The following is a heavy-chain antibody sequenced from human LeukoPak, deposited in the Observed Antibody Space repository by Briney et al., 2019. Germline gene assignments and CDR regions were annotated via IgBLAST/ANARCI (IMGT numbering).Heavy chain of an antibody. D-gene: IGHD5-18*01. CDR2: IYSSGST. V-gene: IGHV4-59*11. CDR1: GVSISSHY. CDR3: ARQTYSYGYTVDY. Sequence: SETLSLTCTVSGVSISSHYWSWIRQPPGKGLEWVGCIYSSGSTKYNPSLKSRVTISVDTSTNQFSLKLTSVTAADTAVYFCARQTYSYGYTVDYWGQGTLVTVSS. J-gene: IGHJ4*02.